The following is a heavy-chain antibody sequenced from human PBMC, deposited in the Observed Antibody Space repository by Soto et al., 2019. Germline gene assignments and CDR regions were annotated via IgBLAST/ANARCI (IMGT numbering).Heavy chain of an antibody. V-gene: IGHV1-69*13. CDR2: IIPIFGTA. CDR3: ARVRQRGYYYYGMDV. CDR1: GGTFSSYA. J-gene: IGHJ6*02. D-gene: IGHD3-16*01. Sequence: LVKVSCKASGGTFSSYAISWVRQAPGQGPEWMGGIIPIFGTANYAQKFQGRVTITADESTSTAYMELSSLRSEDTAVYYCARVRQRGYYYYGMDVWGQGTTVTVSS.